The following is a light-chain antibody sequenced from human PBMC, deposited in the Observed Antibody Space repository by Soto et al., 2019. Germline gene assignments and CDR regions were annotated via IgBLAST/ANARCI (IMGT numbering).Light chain of an antibody. V-gene: IGLV2-23*01. CDR3: CSYAGSSTYV. CDR1: SSDVGSYNL. J-gene: IGLJ1*01. CDR2: EGS. Sequence: QSLLTQPASGSGSPGQSSTISCTGTSSDVGSYNLVSWYQQHPGKAPKLMIYEGSKRPSGVSNRFSGSKSGNTASLTISGLQAEDEADYYCCSYAGSSTYVFGTGTKVTVL.